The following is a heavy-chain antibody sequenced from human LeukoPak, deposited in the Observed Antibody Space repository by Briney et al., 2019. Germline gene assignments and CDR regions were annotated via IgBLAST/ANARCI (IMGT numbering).Heavy chain of an antibody. Sequence: GGSLRLSCAASGNYWMHWVRQAPGKGLVWVSHINGDGSWTTYADSVKGRFTISKDNAKNTVYLQMNNLRAEDTAVYYCASFYETYWGRGTLVTVSS. CDR1: GNYW. CDR2: INGDGSWT. D-gene: IGHD2/OR15-2a*01. V-gene: IGHV3-74*01. J-gene: IGHJ4*02. CDR3: ASFYETY.